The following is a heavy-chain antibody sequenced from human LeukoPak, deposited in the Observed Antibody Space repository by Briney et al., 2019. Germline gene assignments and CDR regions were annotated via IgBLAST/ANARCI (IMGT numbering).Heavy chain of an antibody. D-gene: IGHD5-12*01. J-gene: IGHJ4*02. Sequence: PGGSLRLSCAASGFTFSSYGVSWVRQTPGKGLEWVSFISTSSSYIYYADSLKGRFTISRDNAKKSLYLQINSLRAEDTAVYYCARVTRGGYDGYFDYWGQGTLVTVSS. CDR2: ISTSSSYI. CDR3: ARVTRGGYDGYFDY. V-gene: IGHV3-21*01. CDR1: GFTFSSYG.